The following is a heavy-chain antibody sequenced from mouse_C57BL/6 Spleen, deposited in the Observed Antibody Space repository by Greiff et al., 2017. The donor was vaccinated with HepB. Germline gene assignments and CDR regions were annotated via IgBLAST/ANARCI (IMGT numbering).Heavy chain of an antibody. Sequence: VQLQQSGPELVKPGASVKISCKASGYAFSSSWMNWVKQRPGKGLEWIGRIYPGDGDTNYNGKFKGKATLTADKSSSTAYMQLSSLTSEDSAVYFCASEDDYDGEDYWGQGTTLTVSS. J-gene: IGHJ2*01. D-gene: IGHD2-4*01. CDR1: GYAFSSSW. CDR3: ASEDDYDGEDY. V-gene: IGHV1-82*01. CDR2: IYPGDGDT.